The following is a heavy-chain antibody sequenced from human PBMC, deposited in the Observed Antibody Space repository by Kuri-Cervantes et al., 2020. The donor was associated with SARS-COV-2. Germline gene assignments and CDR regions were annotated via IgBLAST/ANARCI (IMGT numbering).Heavy chain of an antibody. CDR1: GFTFSSYG. Sequence: LSLTCAASGFTFSSYGMHWVRQAPGKGLEWVAFIRYDGSNKYYADSVKGRFTISRDNAKNSLYLQMNSLRAEDTAVYYCASRRAGAAAGIWGWFDPWGQGTLVTVSS. J-gene: IGHJ5*02. CDR2: IRYDGSNK. D-gene: IGHD6-13*01. V-gene: IGHV3-30*02. CDR3: ASRRAGAAAGIWGWFDP.